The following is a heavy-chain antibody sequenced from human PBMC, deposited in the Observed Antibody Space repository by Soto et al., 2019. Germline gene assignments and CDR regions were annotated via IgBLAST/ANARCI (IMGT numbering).Heavy chain of an antibody. D-gene: IGHD3-10*01. CDR1: GGSISSGGYY. CDR3: ARDPFGELLPDY. V-gene: IGHV4-31*03. J-gene: IGHJ4*02. Sequence: SETLSLTCTVSGGSISSGGYYWSWIRQHPGKGLEWIGYIYYSGSTYYNPSLKSRVTISVDTSKNQFSLKLSSVTAADTAVYYCARDPFGELLPDYWGQGTLVTVSS. CDR2: IYYSGST.